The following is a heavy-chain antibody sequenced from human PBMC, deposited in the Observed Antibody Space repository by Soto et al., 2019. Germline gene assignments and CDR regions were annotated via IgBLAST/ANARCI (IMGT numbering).Heavy chain of an antibody. CDR2: ISYDGSNK. J-gene: IGHJ3*02. V-gene: IGHV3-30-3*01. CDR3: ARGSDYGDFDAFDI. D-gene: IGHD4-17*01. Sequence: SLRLSCAASGFTFSSYAMHWVRQAPGKGLEWVAVISYDGSNKYYADSVKGRFTISRDNSKNTLYLQMNSLRAEDTAVYYCARGSDYGDFDAFDIWGQGTMVTVSS. CDR1: GFTFSSYA.